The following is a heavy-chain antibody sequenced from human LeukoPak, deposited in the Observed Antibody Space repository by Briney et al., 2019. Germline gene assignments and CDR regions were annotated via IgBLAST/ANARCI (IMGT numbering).Heavy chain of an antibody. V-gene: IGHV3-15*01. Sequence: GGSLRLSCAASGFTFSNAWMSWVRQAPGQGVEWVGRIKRNTDRGTTDYAAPVKGRFTISRDDSKITLYLQMNSLKTEDTAVYYCHIQLWLENWGMDVWGQGTTVTVSS. D-gene: IGHD5-18*01. CDR1: GFTFSNAW. CDR2: IKRNTDRGTT. CDR3: HIQLWLENWGMDV. J-gene: IGHJ6*02.